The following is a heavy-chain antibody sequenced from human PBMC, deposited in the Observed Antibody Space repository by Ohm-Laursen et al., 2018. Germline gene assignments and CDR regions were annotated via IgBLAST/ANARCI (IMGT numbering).Heavy chain of an antibody. Sequence: SDTLSLTCTVSGDSINSSYWSWIRQPPGKGLEWIGFISNSGNTNYNPSLKSRVTISVDTSKNQISLKLGSVTVADTAVFYCARRGSGGRSSDYWGQGSLVTVSS. CDR3: ARRGSGGRSSDY. D-gene: IGHD2-15*01. V-gene: IGHV4-59*08. J-gene: IGHJ4*02. CDR2: ISNSGNT. CDR1: GDSINSSY.